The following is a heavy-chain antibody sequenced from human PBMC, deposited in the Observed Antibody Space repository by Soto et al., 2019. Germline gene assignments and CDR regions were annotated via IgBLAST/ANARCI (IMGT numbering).Heavy chain of an antibody. CDR3: ARDLSSSWTQAFDI. V-gene: IGHV6-1*01. CDR2: TYYRSKWYN. J-gene: IGHJ3*02. CDR1: GGSVSSNSAA. D-gene: IGHD6-13*01. Sequence: SQTLSLTCAISGGSVSSNSAAWNWIRQSPSRGLEWLGRTYYRSKWYNDYAVSVKSRITINPDTSKNQFSLQLNSVAPEGTAVYYCARDLSSSWTQAFDIWDQGTMVTVSS.